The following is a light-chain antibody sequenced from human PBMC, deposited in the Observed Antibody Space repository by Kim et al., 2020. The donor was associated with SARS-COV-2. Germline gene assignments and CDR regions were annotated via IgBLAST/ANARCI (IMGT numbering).Light chain of an antibody. CDR1: ALPKQY. Sequence: SQGQTAEITCSGDALPKQYAYWYQQKPGQAPVLVIYKDSERPSGIPERFSGSSSGTTVTLTISGVQAEDEADYYCQSADSSGTYVVFGGGTQLTVL. J-gene: IGLJ2*01. CDR3: QSADSSGTYVV. V-gene: IGLV3-25*03. CDR2: KDS.